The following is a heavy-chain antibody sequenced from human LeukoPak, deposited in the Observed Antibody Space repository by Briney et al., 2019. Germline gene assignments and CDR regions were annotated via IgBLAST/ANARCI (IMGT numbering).Heavy chain of an antibody. J-gene: IGHJ6*02. CDR1: GYTFTSYD. V-gene: IGHV1-8*01. Sequence: ASVKVSCKASGYTFTSYDINWVRQATGQGLEWMGWMNPNSGNTGYAQKFQGRVTMTRNTSISTAYMELSSLRSEDTAVYYCARGGEQWYGILSYYYYYGMDVWGQGTTVTVSS. D-gene: IGHD6-19*01. CDR2: MNPNSGNT. CDR3: ARGGEQWYGILSYYYYYGMDV.